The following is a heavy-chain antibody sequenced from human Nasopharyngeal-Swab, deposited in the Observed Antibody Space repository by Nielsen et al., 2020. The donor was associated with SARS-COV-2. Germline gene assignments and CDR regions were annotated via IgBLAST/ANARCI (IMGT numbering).Heavy chain of an antibody. J-gene: IGHJ4*02. V-gene: IGHV3-30-3*01. CDR3: ARSLGGYDYFDY. D-gene: IGHD5-12*01. Sequence: WIRQPPGKGLERVAVISYDGSNKYYADSVKGRFTISRDNSKNTLYLQMNSLRAEDTAVYYCARSLGGYDYFDYWGQGTLVTVSS. CDR2: ISYDGSNK.